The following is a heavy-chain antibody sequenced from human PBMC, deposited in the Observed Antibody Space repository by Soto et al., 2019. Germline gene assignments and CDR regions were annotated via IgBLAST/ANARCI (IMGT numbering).Heavy chain of an antibody. D-gene: IGHD6-19*01. V-gene: IGHV1-18*04. J-gene: IGHJ6*02. CDR2: ISAYNGNT. CDR3: ARDVGWLVRYYYYGMDV. CDR1: GHTFTSYG. Sequence: GASVKVSCKASGHTFTSYGISWVRQAPGQGLEWMGWISAYNGNTNYAQKLQGRVTMTTDTSTSTAYMELRSLRSDDTAVYYCARDVGWLVRYYYYGMDVWGQGTTVTVSS.